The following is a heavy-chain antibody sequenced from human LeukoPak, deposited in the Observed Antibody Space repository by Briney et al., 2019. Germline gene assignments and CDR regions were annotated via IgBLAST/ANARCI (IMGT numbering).Heavy chain of an antibody. V-gene: IGHV1-2*02. J-gene: IGHJ6*03. D-gene: IGHD2-2*01. CDR2: INPNSGGT. Sequence: GASVKVSCKASGYTFTGYYMHWVRQAPGQGLEWMGWINPNSGGTNYAQKFQGRVTMTRDTSISTAYMGLRRLRSDDTAVYYCAREGERTSSTSPWSRRSYYYYMDVWGKGTTVTVSS. CDR3: AREGERTSSTSPWSRRSYYYYMDV. CDR1: GYTFTGYY.